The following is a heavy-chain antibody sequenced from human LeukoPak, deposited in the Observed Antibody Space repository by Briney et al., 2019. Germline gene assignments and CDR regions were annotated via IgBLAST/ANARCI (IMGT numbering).Heavy chain of an antibody. J-gene: IGHJ4*02. V-gene: IGHV1-2*02. D-gene: IGHD6-13*01. CDR1: GYTFTGYY. Sequence: ASVKVSCKASGYTFTGYYMHWVRQAPGQGLEWMGWINPNSGGTNYAQKFQGRVTMTRDTSISTAYMELSRLRSDDTAVYYCAREGIAAATYYFDYWGQGTLVTVSS. CDR3: AREGIAAATYYFDY. CDR2: INPNSGGT.